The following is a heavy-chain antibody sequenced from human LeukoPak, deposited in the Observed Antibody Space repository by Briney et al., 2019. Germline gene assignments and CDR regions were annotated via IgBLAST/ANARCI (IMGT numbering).Heavy chain of an antibody. CDR2: INSDSSTI. CDR3: ASSWDY. CDR1: GFTFSSYA. J-gene: IGHJ4*02. V-gene: IGHV3-48*01. Sequence: GGSLRLSCAASGFTFSSYAMSWVRQAPGKGLEWVSYINSDSSTISYADSVKVRFTISRDNAKNSLYLQMNSLRAEDTAVYYCASSWDYWGQGTLVTVSS.